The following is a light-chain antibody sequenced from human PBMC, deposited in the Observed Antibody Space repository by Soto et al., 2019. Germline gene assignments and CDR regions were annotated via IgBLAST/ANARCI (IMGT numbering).Light chain of an antibody. J-gene: IGLJ1*01. CDR1: SSDVGGYNY. CDR3: SSYTSSSTSV. Sequence: QSALTQPASVSGSPGQSMTISWTGTSSDVGGYNYVSWYQQHPGKAPKLMIYEVSNRPSGVSNRFSGSKSGNTASLTISGLQAEDEADYYCSSYTSSSTSVFGTGTKVTVL. V-gene: IGLV2-14*01. CDR2: EVS.